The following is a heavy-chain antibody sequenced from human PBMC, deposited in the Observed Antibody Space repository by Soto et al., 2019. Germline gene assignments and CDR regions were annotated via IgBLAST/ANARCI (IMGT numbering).Heavy chain of an antibody. D-gene: IGHD1-26*01. J-gene: IGHJ4*02. CDR1: GGSISSSSYY. V-gene: IGHV4-61*05. CDR2: IYYSGTT. CDR3: ARAISGSYYGFYFDY. Sequence: NPSETLSLTCTVSGGSISSSSYYWGWIRQPPGKGLEWIGYIYYSGTTNYNPSLKSRVTISVETSKNQFSLKLSSVTAADTAVYYCARAISGSYYGFYFDYWGQGTLVTVSS.